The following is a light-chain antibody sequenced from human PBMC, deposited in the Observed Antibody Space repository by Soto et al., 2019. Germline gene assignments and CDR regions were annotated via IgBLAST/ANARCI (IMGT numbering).Light chain of an antibody. CDR2: GAS. J-gene: IGKJ5*01. CDR3: QQYNNWPPIT. V-gene: IGKV3-15*01. Sequence: ESVKTPSQATLHESPGEIAHLYCSPSHSVISKLAWYQQTPGQAPRLLIYGASTRATGIPARFSGSGSGTEFTLTITSLQSEDFAVYYCQQYNNWPPITVGQGT. CDR1: HSVISK.